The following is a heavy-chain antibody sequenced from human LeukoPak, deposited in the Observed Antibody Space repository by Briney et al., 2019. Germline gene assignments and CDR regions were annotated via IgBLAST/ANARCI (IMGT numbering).Heavy chain of an antibody. Sequence: TSETLSLTCSVSGGSISSNYWSWIRQPAGKGLEWIGHIYTSGCSSYNPSLESRVTMSVDTSKNQFSLKMSSVTAADTAVYYCARDGGGVVSYFDKWGQGTLVTVSS. CDR1: GGSISSNY. CDR3: ARDGGGVVSYFDK. CDR2: IYTSGCS. V-gene: IGHV4-4*07. D-gene: IGHD3-3*01. J-gene: IGHJ4*02.